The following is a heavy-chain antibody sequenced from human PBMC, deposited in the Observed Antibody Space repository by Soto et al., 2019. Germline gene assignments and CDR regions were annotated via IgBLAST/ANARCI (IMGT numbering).Heavy chain of an antibody. CDR2: ISYDGSNK. CDR1: GFTFSSYG. CDR3: ARSSGYYFPYYFDY. V-gene: IGHV3-30*03. Sequence: PGGSLRLSCAASGFTFSSYGMHWVRQAPGKGLEWVAVISYDGSNKYYADSVKGRFTISRDNSKNTLYLQMNSLRAEDTAVYYCARSSGYYFPYYFDYWGQGPLVTDPS. D-gene: IGHD3-22*01. J-gene: IGHJ4*02.